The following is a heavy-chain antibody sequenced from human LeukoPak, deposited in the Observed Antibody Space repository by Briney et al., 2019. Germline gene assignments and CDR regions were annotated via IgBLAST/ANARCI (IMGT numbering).Heavy chain of an antibody. V-gene: IGHV3-21*01. Sequence: GGSLRLSCAASGFTFSSYSMNWVRQAPGKGLEWVSSISSSSSYIYYADSVKGRFTISRDNAKNSLYLQMNSLRAEDTAVYYCASEVSGSYYLYYYYYYMDVWGKGTTVTVSS. CDR1: GFTFSSYS. D-gene: IGHD1-26*01. CDR3: ASEVSGSYYLYYYYYYMDV. J-gene: IGHJ6*03. CDR2: ISSSSSYI.